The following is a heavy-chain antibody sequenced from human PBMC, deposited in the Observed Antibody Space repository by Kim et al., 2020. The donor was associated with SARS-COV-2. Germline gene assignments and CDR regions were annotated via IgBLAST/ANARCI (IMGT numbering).Heavy chain of an antibody. D-gene: IGHD2-15*01. V-gene: IGHV3-30*07. Sequence: DSVKGRFTISRDNSKNTLYLQMNSLRAEDTAVYYCARDPSCSGGSCYPSYWGQGTLVTVSS. J-gene: IGHJ4*02. CDR3: ARDPSCSGGSCYPSY.